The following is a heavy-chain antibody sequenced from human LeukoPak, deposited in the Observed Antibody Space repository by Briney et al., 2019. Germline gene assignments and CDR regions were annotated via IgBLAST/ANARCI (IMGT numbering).Heavy chain of an antibody. CDR2: ISSRSGDI. CDR3: AREYDSSGYPFDY. D-gene: IGHD3-22*01. J-gene: IGHJ4*01. V-gene: IGHV3-21*06. CDR1: GFTFRTYD. Sequence: PGGSLRLSCVASGFTFRTYDMLWVRQAPGKGLEWVSSISSRSGDIYYADSVRGRFTISRDNAQNSVHLQMNSLRAEDTAVYHCAREYDSSGYPFDYWGHGTLVTVSS.